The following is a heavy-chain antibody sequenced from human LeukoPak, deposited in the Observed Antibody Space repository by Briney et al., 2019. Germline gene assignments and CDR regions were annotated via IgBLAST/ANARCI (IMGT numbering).Heavy chain of an antibody. J-gene: IGHJ4*02. Sequence: TGGSLRLSCAASGFTFSAYEMNWVRQAPGKGLEWLSYISGSGDTIYYAESAKGRFTISRDNAKNSLYLQMSSLRAEDTAVYYCVSAYGGLLDYWGQGTLVTVSS. CDR3: VSAYGGLLDY. CDR2: ISGSGDTI. CDR1: GFTFSAYE. V-gene: IGHV3-48*03. D-gene: IGHD3-16*01.